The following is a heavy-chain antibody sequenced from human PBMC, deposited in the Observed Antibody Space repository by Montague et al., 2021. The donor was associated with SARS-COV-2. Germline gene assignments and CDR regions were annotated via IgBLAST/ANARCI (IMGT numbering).Heavy chain of an antibody. D-gene: IGHD3-9*01. CDR3: ARGRLAYLDWFLPGRFHSDQ. J-gene: IGHJ4*02. Sequence: SLRLSCAASGFVFDDYSMNWFRQAPGKGLEWVGLIRNKAYGGTTEYAASVKGRFTISRDDSKSIAYLQMSSLKTEDTAVYYCARGRLAYLDWFLPGRFHSDQWGQGTLVTVSS. CDR1: GFVFDDYS. CDR2: IRNKAYGGTT. V-gene: IGHV3-49*03.